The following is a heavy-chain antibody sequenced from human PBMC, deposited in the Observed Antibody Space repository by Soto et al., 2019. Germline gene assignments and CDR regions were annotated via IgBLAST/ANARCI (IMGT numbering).Heavy chain of an antibody. CDR3: ARGTFGVVAYYYMDV. CDR2: IIPILGIA. D-gene: IGHD3-3*01. CDR1: GGTFSSYT. J-gene: IGHJ6*03. V-gene: IGHV1-69*02. Sequence: QVQLVQSGAEVKKPGSSVKVSCKASGGTFSSYTISWVRQAPGQGLEWMGRIIPILGIANYAQKFQGRVTITADKSTSTAYMELSSLRSEDTAVYYCARGTFGVVAYYYMDVWGKGTTVTVSS.